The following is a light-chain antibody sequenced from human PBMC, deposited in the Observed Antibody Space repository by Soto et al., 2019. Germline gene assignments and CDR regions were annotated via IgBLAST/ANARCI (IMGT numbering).Light chain of an antibody. CDR3: QQRHMWPIT. CDR1: QSFRGL. CDR2: DAY. Sequence: VLTPSPLTLSLAARETVTFSSRASQSFRGLLAWYQQKPGQAPRLLIYDAYNRATGIPPRFSGSGSGTDFTLTISSLEPEDSAVYYCQQRHMWPITFGQGTRLE. J-gene: IGKJ5*01. V-gene: IGKV3-11*01.